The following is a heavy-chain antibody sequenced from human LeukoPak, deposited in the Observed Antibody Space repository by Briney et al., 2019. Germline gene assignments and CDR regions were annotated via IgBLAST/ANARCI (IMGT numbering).Heavy chain of an antibody. Sequence: SETLSLTCTVSGGSISSYYWSWIRQPPGKGLEWIGYIYYSGSTNYNPSLKSRVTISVDTSKNQFSLKLSSVTAADTAVYYCARTNEYSGSFDYWGQGTLVTVSS. CDR2: IYYSGST. V-gene: IGHV4-59*01. CDR3: ARTNEYSGSFDY. D-gene: IGHD6-6*01. J-gene: IGHJ4*02. CDR1: GGSISSYY.